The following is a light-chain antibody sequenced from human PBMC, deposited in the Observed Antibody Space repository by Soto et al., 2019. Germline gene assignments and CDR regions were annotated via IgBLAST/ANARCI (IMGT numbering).Light chain of an antibody. CDR1: QSVINY. CDR3: QQSYYNPT. CDR2: DIS. J-gene: IGKJ1*01. V-gene: IGKV1-39*01. Sequence: DIRMSQSPSSLSASVGDRVSITCRASQSVINYLHWYQQKPGKAPNLLIYDISTLQSGVPSRFSGSGSGTDFTLTISSLQHEDFATYYCQQSYYNPTFGQGTKVDIK.